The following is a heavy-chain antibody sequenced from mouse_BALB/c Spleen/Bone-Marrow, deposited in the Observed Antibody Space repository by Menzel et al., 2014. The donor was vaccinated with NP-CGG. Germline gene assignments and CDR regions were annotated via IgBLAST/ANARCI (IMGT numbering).Heavy chain of an antibody. CDR2: ISSGSSTI. CDR3: ARTTYYAMDY. D-gene: IGHD2-12*01. CDR1: GFTFSSFG. V-gene: IGHV5-17*02. J-gene: IGHJ4*01. Sequence: EVHLVESGGGLVQPGGSRKLSCAASGFTFSSFGMHWVRQAPEKGLEWVAYISSGSSTIYYADTVKGRFTISRDNPKNTLFLQMTSLRSEDTAMYYCARTTYYAMDYWGQGTSVTVSS.